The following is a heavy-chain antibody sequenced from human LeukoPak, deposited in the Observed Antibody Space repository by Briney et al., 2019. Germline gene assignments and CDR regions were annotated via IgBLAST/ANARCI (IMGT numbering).Heavy chain of an antibody. CDR1: GFAITSYY. Sequence: PSETLSLTCTVSGFAITSYYRSWIRQPPGKGLEWIGYIYYSGSTNYNPSLKSRCTISVDSSKNQFSLKLSSVTAADTAMYYCARHIGYCITTSCQPGFHPWGQGTLVTVS. J-gene: IGHJ5*02. CDR2: IYYSGST. V-gene: IGHV4-59*08. D-gene: IGHD2-2*01. CDR3: ARHIGYCITTSCQPGFHP.